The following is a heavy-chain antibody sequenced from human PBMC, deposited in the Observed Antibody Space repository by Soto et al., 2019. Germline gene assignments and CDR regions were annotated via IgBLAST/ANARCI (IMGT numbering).Heavy chain of an antibody. CDR1: GYTFTSYG. Sequence: ASVKVSCKASGYTFTSYGISWVRQAPGQGLEWMGWISAYNGNTNYAQKLQGRVTMTTDTSTSTAYMELRSLRSDDTAVYYCARPGKDSSSSLGSYYFDYWGQGTLVTVSS. CDR3: ARPGKDSSSSLGSYYFDY. D-gene: IGHD6-6*01. V-gene: IGHV1-18*01. CDR2: ISAYNGNT. J-gene: IGHJ4*02.